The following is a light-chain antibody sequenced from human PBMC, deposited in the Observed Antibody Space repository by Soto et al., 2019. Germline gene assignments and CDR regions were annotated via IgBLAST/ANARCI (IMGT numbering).Light chain of an antibody. CDR3: QKYDSAPQT. V-gene: IGKV1-27*01. J-gene: IGKJ1*01. Sequence: DIQMTQSPSSLSASVGDTVTITCRASQGIIDYLAWYQQRPGKAPNLLIYAASTLQTGVPSRFSGSGAGTDFTLTSSSLQPEDVATYYCQKYDSAPQTFGPGTKVEIK. CDR1: QGIIDY. CDR2: AAS.